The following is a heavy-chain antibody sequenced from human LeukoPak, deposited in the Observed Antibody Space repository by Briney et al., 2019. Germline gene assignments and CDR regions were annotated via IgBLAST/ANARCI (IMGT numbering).Heavy chain of an antibody. Sequence: GGSLRLSCAASGFTFSSYSMNWVRQAPGKGLEWVSSISSSSSYIYYADSVKGRFPISRDNAKNSLYLQMNSLRAEDTAVYYCARDRSSFGFVLGYWGQGALVTVSS. D-gene: IGHD3-16*01. CDR2: ISSSSSYI. J-gene: IGHJ4*02. CDR3: ARDRSSFGFVLGY. V-gene: IGHV3-21*01. CDR1: GFTFSSYS.